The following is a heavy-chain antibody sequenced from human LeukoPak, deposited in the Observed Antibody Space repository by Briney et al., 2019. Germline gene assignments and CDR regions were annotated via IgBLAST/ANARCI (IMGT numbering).Heavy chain of an antibody. CDR3: ARDRVYGSGSPDAFDI. CDR1: GFIFADYA. D-gene: IGHD3-10*01. J-gene: IGHJ3*02. CDR2: ITGDGSST. Sequence: PGGSLRLSCAASGASGFIFADYAMYWVRQAPGKGLECVSLITGDGSSTYYTDSVRGRFTISRDNSQNSLYLQMNSLRAEDTAVYYCARDRVYGSGSPDAFDIWGQGTMVTVSS. V-gene: IGHV3-43*02.